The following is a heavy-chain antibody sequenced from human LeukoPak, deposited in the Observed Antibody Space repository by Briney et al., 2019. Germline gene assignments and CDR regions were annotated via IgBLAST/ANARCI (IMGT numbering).Heavy chain of an antibody. D-gene: IGHD2-21*02. Sequence: GGSLRLSCAASGFSFWSYGMSWVRQAPGKGPEWVSTTTDSGASTWYADSVKGRFTISRDNSKNTLQLQMNSLRAEDTAVYYCARRDVVVTGHYFDYWGQGILVTVSS. J-gene: IGHJ4*02. V-gene: IGHV3-23*01. CDR1: GFSFWSYG. CDR3: ARRDVVVTGHYFDY. CDR2: TTDSGAST.